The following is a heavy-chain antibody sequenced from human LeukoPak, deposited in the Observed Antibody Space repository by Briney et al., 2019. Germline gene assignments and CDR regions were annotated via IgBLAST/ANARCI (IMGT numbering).Heavy chain of an antibody. J-gene: IGHJ6*03. CDR3: ARHFHYDFWSGYYRQNRQNRDHYYYMDV. CDR1: GGSMRNENYD. V-gene: IGHV4-39*01. D-gene: IGHD3-3*01. Sequence: SETLSLTCTISGGSMRNENYDWGWIRQPPGKGLEWIGSIFYSGSADYNPSLHSRLTMSIETSNNQLSLNLSSVTAADTAVYYCARHFHYDFWSGYYRQNRQNRDHYYYMDVWGKGTTVTVSS. CDR2: IFYSGSA.